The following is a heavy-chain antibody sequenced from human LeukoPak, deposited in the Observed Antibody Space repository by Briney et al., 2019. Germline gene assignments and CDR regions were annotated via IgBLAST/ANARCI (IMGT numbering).Heavy chain of an antibody. Sequence: RAGGSLRLSCAASGFTFSSYGMHCVRQDPGKGPEWVAVISYDGSNKYYADSVKGRFTISRDNSKNTLYLQMNSLRAEDTAVYYCAKGPRGCSSTSCYVPIVDYWGQGTLVTVSS. CDR1: GFTFSSYG. V-gene: IGHV3-30*18. D-gene: IGHD2-2*01. J-gene: IGHJ4*02. CDR2: ISYDGSNK. CDR3: AKGPRGCSSTSCYVPIVDY.